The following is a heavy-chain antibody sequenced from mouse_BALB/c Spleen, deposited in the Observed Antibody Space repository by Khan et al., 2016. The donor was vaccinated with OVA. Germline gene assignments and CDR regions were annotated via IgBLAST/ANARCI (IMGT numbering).Heavy chain of an antibody. J-gene: IGHJ3*01. CDR2: INPSNDYT. CDR3: VREGAYHRSDGWFVY. Sequence: QVQLQQSGAELARPGASVKMSCKASGYTFTSYTMHWIKQRPGQGLQWIGYINPSNDYTNYNQNFKDKATLIVDKSSNTAYLQLSSLTYEDSSVYYGVREGAYHRSDGWFVYWGQGTLVTVSA. D-gene: IGHD2-14*01. V-gene: IGHV1-4*01. CDR1: GYTFTSYT.